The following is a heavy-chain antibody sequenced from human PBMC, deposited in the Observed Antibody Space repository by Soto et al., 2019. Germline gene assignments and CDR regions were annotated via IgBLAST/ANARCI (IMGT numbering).Heavy chain of an antibody. CDR1: GFSLTTSGVG. J-gene: IGHJ4*02. CDR3: AHHPYYGLGSYSFDY. CDR2: IYWDDDK. Sequence: QITLKESGPTLVRPTQTLTLTCTFSGFSLTTSGVGVGWIXXXXXXXXXWLAVIYWDDDKRYSSSLKSRLTITKDTSKNQVVLTMTNMDPVDTATYYCAHHPYYGLGSYSFDYWGQGTLVTVSS. D-gene: IGHD3-10*01. V-gene: IGHV2-5*02.